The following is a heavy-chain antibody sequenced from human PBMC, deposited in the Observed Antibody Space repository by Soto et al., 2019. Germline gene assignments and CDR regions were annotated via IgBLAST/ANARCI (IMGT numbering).Heavy chain of an antibody. Sequence: ASVKVSCKASGYTFTGYYMHWVRQAPGQGLEWMGWINPNSGGTNYAQKFQGWVTMTRDTSISTAYMELSSLRSEDTAVYYCARAGEGLWSGYYKYWGQGTLVTVSS. J-gene: IGHJ4*02. CDR1: GYTFTGYY. CDR3: ARAGEGLWSGYYKY. D-gene: IGHD3-3*01. CDR2: INPNSGGT. V-gene: IGHV1-2*04.